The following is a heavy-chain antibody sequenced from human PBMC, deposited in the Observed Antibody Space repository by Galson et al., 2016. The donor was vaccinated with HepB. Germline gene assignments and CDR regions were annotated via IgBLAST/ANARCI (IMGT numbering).Heavy chain of an antibody. J-gene: IGHJ4*02. V-gene: IGHV5-51*01. Sequence: QSGAEVKKPGESLKISCKGSGYRFTSYWIGWVRQMPGKGLEWMGIIYPGDSDIRYSPSFQDQVSISADRSFTTAYLQWSSLKASDTAVYYCVRLSGYVGYENFDYWGQGTLVTVSS. D-gene: IGHD5-12*01. CDR3: VRLSGYVGYENFDY. CDR2: IYPGDSDI. CDR1: GYRFTSYW.